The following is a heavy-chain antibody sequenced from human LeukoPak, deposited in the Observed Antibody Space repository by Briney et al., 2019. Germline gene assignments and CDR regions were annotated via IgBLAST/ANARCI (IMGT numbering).Heavy chain of an antibody. CDR3: ATLGCNSPSCRSSDY. J-gene: IGHJ4*02. CDR2: IYYSGNT. CDR1: GGSISSSSYY. D-gene: IGHD2-2*01. V-gene: IGHV4-39*01. Sequence: PSETLSLTCSVSGGSISSSSYYWGWIRQPPGKGLEWIGSIYYSGNTYYNPSLKSRVTISVDTSKNQFSLKLSSVTAADTPVYYCATLGCNSPSCRSSDYWGQGTLVTVSS.